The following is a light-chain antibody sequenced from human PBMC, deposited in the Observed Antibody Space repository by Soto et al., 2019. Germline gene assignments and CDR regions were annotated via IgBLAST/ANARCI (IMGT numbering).Light chain of an antibody. J-gene: IGLJ2*01. CDR1: TGAVTSGYY. CDR2: STT. CDR3: LFFYGDGAV. Sequence: QAVVTQEPSLTVSPGGTVTLTCASSTGAVTSGYYPNWFQQRPGQPPRALIYSTTYKHPWTPARFSGSLLGGKAALTLSGAQPEDEAEYFCLFFYGDGAVFGGGTKLTVL. V-gene: IGLV7-43*01.